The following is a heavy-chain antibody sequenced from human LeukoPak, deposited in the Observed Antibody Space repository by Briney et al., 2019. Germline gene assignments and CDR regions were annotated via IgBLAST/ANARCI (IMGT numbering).Heavy chain of an antibody. V-gene: IGHV5-51*01. D-gene: IGHD4-17*01. Sequence: TGGSLRLSCAASGFTFSSYSMNWVRQAPGKGLEWMAVIFPGDSETTYSPSFQGQVSISVDTSTNTAYLEWSSLKASDTAIYYCARQDLGDYGRNYFQSWGQGTLVIVSS. CDR1: GFTFSSYS. CDR2: IFPGDSET. CDR3: ARQDLGDYGRNYFQS. J-gene: IGHJ4*02.